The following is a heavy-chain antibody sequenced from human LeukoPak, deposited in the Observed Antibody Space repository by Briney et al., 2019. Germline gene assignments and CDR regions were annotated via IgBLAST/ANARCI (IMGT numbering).Heavy chain of an antibody. CDR1: GITFSNYW. CDR3: ARPYCSGGDCYLNY. CDR2: INSDGSIT. V-gene: IGHV3-74*03. D-gene: IGHD2-15*01. Sequence: PGGSLRLSCAASGITFSNYWMHWVRQAPGKGLVWVSRINSDGSITTYADSVKGRFTISRDNAKKTLFLQMNSLRAEDTAVYYCARPYCSGGDCYLNYWGQGTLVTVSS. J-gene: IGHJ4*02.